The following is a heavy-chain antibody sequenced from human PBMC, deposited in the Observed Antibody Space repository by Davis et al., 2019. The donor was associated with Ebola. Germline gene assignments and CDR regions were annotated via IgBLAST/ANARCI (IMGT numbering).Heavy chain of an antibody. CDR3: ARDLGLVVGMDV. Sequence: SETLSLTCTVSGGSISSYYWNWIRQAPGKGLEWIGDIYYSGTTNYNPSPKSRVTISVDTSKNQFSLRLSSVTAADTAVYYCARDLGLVVGMDVWGQGTTVTVSS. V-gene: IGHV4-59*01. D-gene: IGHD2-8*02. CDR2: IYYSGTT. CDR1: GGSISSYY. J-gene: IGHJ6*02.